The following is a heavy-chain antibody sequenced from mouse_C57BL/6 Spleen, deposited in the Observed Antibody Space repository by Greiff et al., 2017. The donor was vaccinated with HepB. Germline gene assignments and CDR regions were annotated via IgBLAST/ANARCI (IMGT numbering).Heavy chain of an antibody. CDR1: GYTFTSYT. Sequence: VQLQQSGAELARPGASVKMSCKASGYTFTSYTMHWVKQRPGQGLEWIGYINPSSGYTKYNQKFKDKATLTADTSSSTAYMQLSSLTSEDSAVYYWARELRLHPFYAMDYWGQGTSVTVSS. CDR2: INPSSGYT. J-gene: IGHJ4*01. V-gene: IGHV1-4*01. CDR3: ARELRLHPFYAMDY. D-gene: IGHD3-2*02.